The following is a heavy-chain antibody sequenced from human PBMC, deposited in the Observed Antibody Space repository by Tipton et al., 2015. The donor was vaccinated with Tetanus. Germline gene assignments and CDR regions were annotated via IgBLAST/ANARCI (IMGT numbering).Heavy chain of an antibody. D-gene: IGHD4-17*01. Sequence: SLRLSCAASGFTFRKYAMSWVRQAPGKGLEWVAGFSGSVDSTTYADSVKGRFTISRDPSENTLYLQMDSLRAEDTALYYCAKWTKYGDYGLGISFIDQGGQGTLVTVSS. CDR2: FSGSVDST. CDR1: GFTFRKYA. V-gene: IGHV3-23*01. J-gene: IGHJ4*02. CDR3: AKWTKYGDYGLGISFIDQ.